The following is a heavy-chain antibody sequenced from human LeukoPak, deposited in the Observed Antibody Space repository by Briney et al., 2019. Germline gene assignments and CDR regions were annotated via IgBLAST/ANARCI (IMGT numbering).Heavy chain of an antibody. J-gene: IGHJ6*03. D-gene: IGHD3-10*01. Sequence: SETLSLTCTLACRSIISYYWSWIRQPPGKGLEWIGYIYYGGSTNYNPSITSRVTISVETPKNQFSLKLSSVTAADMAVYYCARGIDGSGSYYYYYYYMDVWGKGTTVTVSS. V-gene: IGHV4-59*01. CDR1: CRSIISYY. CDR3: ARGIDGSGSYYYYYYYMDV. CDR2: IYYGGST.